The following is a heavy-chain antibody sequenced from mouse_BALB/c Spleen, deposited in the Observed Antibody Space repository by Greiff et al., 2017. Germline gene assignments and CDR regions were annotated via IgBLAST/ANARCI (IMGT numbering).Heavy chain of an antibody. Sequence: EVQRVESGGGLVKPGGSLKLSCAASGFAFSSYDMSWVRQTPEKRLEWVAYISSGGGSTYYPDTVKGRFTISRDNAKNTLYLQMSSLKSEDTAMYYCARQGGNYEAMDYWGQGTSVTVSS. D-gene: IGHD2-1*01. J-gene: IGHJ4*01. CDR3: ARQGGNYEAMDY. CDR1: GFAFSSYD. CDR2: ISSGGGST. V-gene: IGHV5-12-1*01.